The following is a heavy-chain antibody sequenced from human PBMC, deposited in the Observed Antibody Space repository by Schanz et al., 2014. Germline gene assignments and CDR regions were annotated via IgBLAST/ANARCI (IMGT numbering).Heavy chain of an antibody. D-gene: IGHD2-2*01. J-gene: IGHJ4*02. Sequence: QVQLQQWGAGLLKPSETLSLTCAVYGGSFSGYYWSWIRQPPGKGLEWIAEINHGGSTNYNPSLKSRVTISVDTSKNQFSLKLRSVTAADTAVYYCARAARRTRVVPLYFDYWGQGTRVTVSS. CDR3: ARAARRTRVVPLYFDY. CDR1: GGSFSGYY. V-gene: IGHV4-34*01. CDR2: INHGGST.